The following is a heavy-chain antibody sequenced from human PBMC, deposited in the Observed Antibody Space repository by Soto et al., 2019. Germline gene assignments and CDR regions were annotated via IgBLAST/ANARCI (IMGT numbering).Heavy chain of an antibody. CDR3: ARDVSVMTSVFGF. D-gene: IGHD3-10*01. CDR1: GGTFYTYA. Sequence: QVHLVQSGSEVKRPGSSVRVSCRASGGTFYTYAFTWVRQAPGQGLEWMGGITPMICTTKYAQKFHGRVTFSEDESASTADMELRNLRSDDTAVYYCARDVSVMTSVFGFWGQGTLITFSS. V-gene: IGHV1-69*01. CDR2: ITPMICTT. J-gene: IGHJ4*02.